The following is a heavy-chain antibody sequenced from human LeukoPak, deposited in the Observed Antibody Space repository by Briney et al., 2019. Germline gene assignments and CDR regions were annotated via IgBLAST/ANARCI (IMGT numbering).Heavy chain of an antibody. CDR1: GFTFSSYS. CDR2: ISSSSSYI. J-gene: IGHJ6*04. V-gene: IGHV3-21*01. D-gene: IGHD3-10*01. CDR3: AWSRHYYGSGSYYYYGMDV. Sequence: GGSLRLSCAASGFTFSSYSMNWVRQAPGKGLEWVSSISSSSSYIYYADSVKGRFTISRDNAKNSLYLQMNSLRAEDTAVYYCAWSRHYYGSGSYYYYGMDVWGKGTTVTVSS.